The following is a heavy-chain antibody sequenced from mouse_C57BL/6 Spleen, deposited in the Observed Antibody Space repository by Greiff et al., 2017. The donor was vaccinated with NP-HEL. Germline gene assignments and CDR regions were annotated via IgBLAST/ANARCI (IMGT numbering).Heavy chain of an antibody. Sequence: QVQLKQSGAELVKPGASVKISCKASGYAFSSYWMNWVKQRPGKGLEWIGQIYPGDGDTNYNEKFKGKATLTADKSSSTTYMQLSSLTSADSAVYFYARPITTVVEGSNFDFWGKGTTLTVSS. CDR3: ARPITTVVEGSNFDF. V-gene: IGHV1-80*01. D-gene: IGHD1-1*01. J-gene: IGHJ2*01. CDR2: IYPGDGDT. CDR1: GYAFSSYW.